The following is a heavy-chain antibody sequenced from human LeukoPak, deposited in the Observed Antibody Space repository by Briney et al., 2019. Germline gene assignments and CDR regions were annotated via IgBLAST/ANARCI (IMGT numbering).Heavy chain of an antibody. Sequence: SETLSLTCTVSGGSISSYYWSWIRQPPGKGLEWIGYIYYSGSTNYNPSLKSRVTISVDTSKNQFSLKLSYVTAADTAVYYCARQMDTAMVTGHYYYYMDVWGKGTTVTVSS. CDR1: GGSISSYY. V-gene: IGHV4-59*08. D-gene: IGHD5-18*01. CDR2: IYYSGST. CDR3: ARQMDTAMVTGHYYYYMDV. J-gene: IGHJ6*03.